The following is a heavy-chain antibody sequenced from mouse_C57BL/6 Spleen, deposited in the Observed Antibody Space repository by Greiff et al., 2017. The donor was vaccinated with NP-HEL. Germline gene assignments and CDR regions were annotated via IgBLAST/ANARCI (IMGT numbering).Heavy chain of an antibody. D-gene: IGHD2-2*01. Sequence: EVQRVESGGGLVKPGGSLKLSCAASGFTFSDYGMHWVRQAPEKGLEWVAYISSGSSTIYYADTVKGRFTISRDKAKNTLFLQMTSLRSEDTAMYYCARRGGTMVTSHWYFDVWGTGTTVTVAS. V-gene: IGHV5-17*01. CDR1: GFTFSDYG. CDR3: ARRGGTMVTSHWYFDV. CDR2: ISSGSSTI. J-gene: IGHJ1*03.